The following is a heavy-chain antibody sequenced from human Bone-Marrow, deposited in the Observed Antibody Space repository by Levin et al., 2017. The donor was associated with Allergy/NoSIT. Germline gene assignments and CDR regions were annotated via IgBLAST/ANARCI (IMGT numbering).Heavy chain of an antibody. CDR2: ISYDGTNK. V-gene: IGHV3-30*18. Sequence: GGSLRLSCAASGFSFSTYAMHWVRQAPGKGLEWVAIISYDGTNKNYAESVEGRFTISRDDSQNTLFLQMNSLRVEDTAVYYCAKDDLSHGGFRGGSWLDSWRQGTLVTVSS. CDR3: AKDDLSHGGFRGGSWLDS. D-gene: IGHD2-15*01. CDR1: GFSFSTYA. J-gene: IGHJ4*02.